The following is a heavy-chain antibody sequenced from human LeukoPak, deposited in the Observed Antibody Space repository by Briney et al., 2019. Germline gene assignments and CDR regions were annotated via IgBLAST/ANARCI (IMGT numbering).Heavy chain of an antibody. V-gene: IGHV4-4*07. CDR3: ARGIVGATRNDAFDI. Sequence: PSETLSLTCTVSGGSISSYYWSWIRQPAGKGLEWIGRIYTSGSTNYNPSLKSRVTMSVDTSKNQFSLKLSSVTAADTAVYYCARGIVGATRNDAFDIWGQGTMVTVSS. CDR2: IYTSGST. D-gene: IGHD1-26*01. J-gene: IGHJ3*02. CDR1: GGSISSYY.